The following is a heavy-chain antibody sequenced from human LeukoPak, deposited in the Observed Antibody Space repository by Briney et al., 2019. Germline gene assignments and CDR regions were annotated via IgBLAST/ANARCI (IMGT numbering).Heavy chain of an antibody. J-gene: IGHJ4*02. CDR1: GGSFSGYY. CDR2: IYTSGST. CDR3: ARGRYDSSGYYLPPDY. Sequence: KPSETLSLTCTVFGGSFSGYYWSWIRQPAGKGLEWIGRIYTSGSTNYNPSLKSRVTMSVDTSKNQFSLKLSSVTAADTAVYYCARGRYDSSGYYLPPDYWGQGTLVTVSS. D-gene: IGHD3-22*01. V-gene: IGHV4-4*07.